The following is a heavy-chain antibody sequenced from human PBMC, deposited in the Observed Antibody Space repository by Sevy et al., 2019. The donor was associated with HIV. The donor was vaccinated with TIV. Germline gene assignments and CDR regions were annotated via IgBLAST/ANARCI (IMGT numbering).Heavy chain of an antibody. CDR1: GFTVSRNY. D-gene: IGHD1-26*01. V-gene: IGHV3-53*01. CDR3: ARERIVGATWGGFDY. J-gene: IGHJ4*02. Sequence: GGSLRLSCAASGFTVSRNYMSWVRQAPGKELEWVSVIYSGGSTYYADSVKGRFTISRDNSKNTLYLQMNILRAEDTAVYYCARERIVGATWGGFDYWGQGTLVTVSS. CDR2: IYSGGST.